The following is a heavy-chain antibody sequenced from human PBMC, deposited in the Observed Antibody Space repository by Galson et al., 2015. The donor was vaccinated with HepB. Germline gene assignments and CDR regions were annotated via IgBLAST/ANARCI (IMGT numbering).Heavy chain of an antibody. CDR2: IYSGGST. D-gene: IGHD2-15*01. J-gene: IGHJ4*02. Sequence: SLRLSCAASGFTVSSNYMSWVRQAPGKGLEWVSVIYSGGSTYYADSVKGRFTISRDNSKNTLYLQMNSLRAEDTAVYYCARGDCSGGSCYSRYWGQGTLVTVSS. V-gene: IGHV3-53*01. CDR1: GFTVSSNY. CDR3: ARGDCSGGSCYSRY.